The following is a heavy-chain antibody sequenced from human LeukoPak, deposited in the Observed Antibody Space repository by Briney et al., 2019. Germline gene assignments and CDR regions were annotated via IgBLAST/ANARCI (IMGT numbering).Heavy chain of an antibody. CDR3: ARDRFPYSTSSWGYFDL. CDR2: ISSSSTYI. CDR1: GFTFNTYS. V-gene: IGHV3-21*01. D-gene: IGHD6-6*01. Sequence: GGSLRLSCAASGFTFNTYSMNWVRQAPGKGLEWVSSISSSSTYIYYADSVKGRFTISRDNAKNSLYLQMNSLRAEDTAVYYCARDRFPYSTSSWGYFDLWGRGTLVSVSS. J-gene: IGHJ2*01.